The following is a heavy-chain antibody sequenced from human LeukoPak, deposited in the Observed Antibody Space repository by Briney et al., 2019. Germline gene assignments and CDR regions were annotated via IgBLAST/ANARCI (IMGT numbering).Heavy chain of an antibody. D-gene: IGHD3-3*01. CDR3: ASADFWSGYYTQNPYAFDI. Sequence: GGSLRVSCAASGFTVSSNYMSWVRQAPGKGLEWVSVIYSGGRTYYADSVKGRFTISRDNSKNTLYLQMNSLRAEDTAVYYCASADFWSGYYTQNPYAFDIWGQGTMVTVSS. CDR2: IYSGGRT. CDR1: GFTVSSNY. V-gene: IGHV3-66*02. J-gene: IGHJ3*02.